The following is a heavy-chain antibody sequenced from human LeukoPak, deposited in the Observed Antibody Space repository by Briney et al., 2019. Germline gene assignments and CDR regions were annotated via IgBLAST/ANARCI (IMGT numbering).Heavy chain of an antibody. D-gene: IGHD3-10*01. CDR1: GFTVSSNY. Sequence: GGSLRFSCAASGFTVSSNYMSWVRQAPGKGLEWVSVIYSGGSTFYADSVKGRFTISRDNSRNTLYLQMNGLRVEDSAVYYCARDFYASGNYYHNYWGQGTLVTVSS. V-gene: IGHV3-66*01. J-gene: IGHJ4*02. CDR3: ARDFYASGNYYHNY. CDR2: IYSGGST.